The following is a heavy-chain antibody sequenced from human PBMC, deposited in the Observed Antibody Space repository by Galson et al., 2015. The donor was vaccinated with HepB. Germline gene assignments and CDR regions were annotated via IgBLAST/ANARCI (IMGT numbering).Heavy chain of an antibody. Sequence: ETLSLTCTVSGGSLSSYYWSLLRPPPGKGLEWIGYIYYSGSTNYNPSLKSRVTISVDTSKNQFSLKLSSVTAADTAVYYCARNHASGSYYNVEVGWFDPWGQGTLVTVSS. D-gene: IGHD3-10*01. CDR1: GGSLSSYY. J-gene: IGHJ5*02. CDR2: IYYSGST. CDR3: ARNHASGSYYNVEVGWFDP. V-gene: IGHV4-59*01.